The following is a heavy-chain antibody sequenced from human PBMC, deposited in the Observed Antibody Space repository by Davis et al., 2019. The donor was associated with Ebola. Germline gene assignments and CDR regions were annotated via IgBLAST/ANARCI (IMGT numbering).Heavy chain of an antibody. V-gene: IGHV3-23*01. D-gene: IGHD2-2*02. CDR3: AKRSCSGASCYTFFDY. CDR2: ISVSDST. CDR1: GFTFSSYA. J-gene: IGHJ4*02. Sequence: GESLKISCAASGFTFSSYALSWVRQAPGMGLEWVSGISVSDSTFYADSVKGRFTISRDTSKNTLYLQMNSLRAEDTAVYYCAKRSCSGASCYTFFDYWGQGTLVTVSS.